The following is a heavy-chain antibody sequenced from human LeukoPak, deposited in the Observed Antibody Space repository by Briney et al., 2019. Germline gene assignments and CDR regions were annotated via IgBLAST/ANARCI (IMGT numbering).Heavy chain of an antibody. Sequence: PGGSLILSCAASGFTFSSYTMNWVRQAPGKGLEWVSIISSGSSYIHYADSVKGRFTISRDNAKNSLYLQMNSLRAEDTAVYYCAKDRDVYGSGDWYFDVWGRGTLVTVSS. J-gene: IGHJ2*01. CDR2: ISSGSSYI. V-gene: IGHV3-21*04. CDR3: AKDRDVYGSGDWYFDV. D-gene: IGHD3-10*01. CDR1: GFTFSSYT.